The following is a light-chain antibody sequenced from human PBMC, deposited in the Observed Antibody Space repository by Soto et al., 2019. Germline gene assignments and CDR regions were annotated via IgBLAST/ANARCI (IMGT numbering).Light chain of an antibody. Sequence: QSVLTQPASVSGSPGQSITISCTGTSSDVGGYNYVSWFQQHPGKAPKLMIYEVSNRPSGVSNRFSGSRSGNTASLTISGLQSEDKAEYYCNSYTNNNTFVFGTGTKLTVL. V-gene: IGLV2-14*01. CDR2: EVS. CDR1: SSDVGGYNY. CDR3: NSYTNNNTFV. J-gene: IGLJ1*01.